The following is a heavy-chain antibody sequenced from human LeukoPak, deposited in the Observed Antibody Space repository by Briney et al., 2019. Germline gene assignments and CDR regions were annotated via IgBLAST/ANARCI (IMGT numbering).Heavy chain of an antibody. CDR1: GFTVSSNY. CDR2: IYSGGST. J-gene: IGHJ5*02. CDR3: ARDQGYSSGWYPAPGWFDP. Sequence: GGSLRLSCAASGFTVSSNYMSWVRQAPGKGLEWVSLIYSGGSTYYADSVKGRFTISRDNSKNTLYLQMNRLRAEDTAVYYCARDQGYSSGWYPAPGWFDPWGQGTLVTVSS. D-gene: IGHD6-19*01. V-gene: IGHV3-53*01.